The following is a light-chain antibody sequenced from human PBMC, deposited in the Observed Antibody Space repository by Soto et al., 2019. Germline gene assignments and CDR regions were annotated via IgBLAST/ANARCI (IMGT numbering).Light chain of an antibody. CDR1: QSVSSN. J-gene: IGKJ1*01. CDR3: QQTFNVPPWT. CDR2: GAS. V-gene: IGKV3-15*01. Sequence: EIVMTQSPATLSVSPGERATLACRASQSVSSNLAWYQQQPGQAPRLLIYGASTRATGFPARFSGSGSGTDFTLTINNLQPEDFATYFCQQTFNVPPWTFGQGTKVDIK.